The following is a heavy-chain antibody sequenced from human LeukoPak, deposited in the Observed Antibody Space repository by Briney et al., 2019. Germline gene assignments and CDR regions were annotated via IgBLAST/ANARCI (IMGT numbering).Heavy chain of an antibody. V-gene: IGHV3-74*01. CDR3: SRDLRGRDDY. CDR2: TNTGGSTT. D-gene: IGHD5-24*01. CDR1: GFTFSSYW. Sequence: PSGGSLRLSCAASGFTFSSYWMHWVRQAPGKGLVWVSRTNTGGSTTDYADSVKGRFTISRDNAKNTLYLQMNSLRAEDTAVYYCSRDLRGRDDYWGQGILVIVSS. J-gene: IGHJ4*02.